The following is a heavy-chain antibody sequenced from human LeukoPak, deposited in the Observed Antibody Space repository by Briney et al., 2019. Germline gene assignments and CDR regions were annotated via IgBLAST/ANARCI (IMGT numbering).Heavy chain of an antibody. CDR2: ISGSGGST. Sequence: GGSLRLSCAASGFTFSSYAMSWVRQAPGKGLEWVSAISGSGGSTYYADSVKGRFTISRDNSKNTLDLQMNSLRAEDTAVYYCAKVRGYSYGSGYWGQGTLVTVSS. J-gene: IGHJ4*02. CDR1: GFTFSSYA. CDR3: AKVRGYSYGSGY. D-gene: IGHD5-18*01. V-gene: IGHV3-23*01.